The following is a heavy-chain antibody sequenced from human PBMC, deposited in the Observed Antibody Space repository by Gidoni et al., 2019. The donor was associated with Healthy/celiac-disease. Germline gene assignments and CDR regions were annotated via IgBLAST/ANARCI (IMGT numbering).Heavy chain of an antibody. CDR3: AKDLGYGDYFDY. CDR1: VFPFSSYA. D-gene: IGHD4-17*01. V-gene: IGHV3-23*01. J-gene: IGHJ4*02. Sequence: EVQLLESGGGLVQPGGSLSLYCAASVFPFSSYAMSWVRQAPGKGLEWVSAISGSGGSTYYADSVKGRFTISRDNSKNTLYLQMNSLRAEDTALYYCAKDLGYGDYFDYWGQGTLVTVSS. CDR2: ISGSGGST.